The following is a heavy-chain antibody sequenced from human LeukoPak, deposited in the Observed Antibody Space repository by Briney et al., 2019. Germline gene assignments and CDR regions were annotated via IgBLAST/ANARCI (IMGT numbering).Heavy chain of an antibody. J-gene: IGHJ6*03. Sequence: ASVKVSCKASGYTFTSYAMNWVRQAPGQGLEWMGWINTNTGNPTYAQGFTGRFVFSLDTSVSTAYLQISSLKAEDTAVYYCARDSSSGWYVYYYMDVWGKGTTVTVSS. D-gene: IGHD6-19*01. CDR2: INTNTGNP. V-gene: IGHV7-4-1*02. CDR3: ARDSSSGWYVYYYMDV. CDR1: GYTFTSYA.